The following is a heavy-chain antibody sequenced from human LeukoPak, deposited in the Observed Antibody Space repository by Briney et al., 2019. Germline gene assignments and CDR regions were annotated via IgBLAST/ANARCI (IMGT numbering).Heavy chain of an antibody. CDR3: ARDKPRGDYYGSGSPY. Sequence: ASVKVSCKAFGYTFTSNYMHWVRQAPEQGLEWMGVISPSGGSTTYAQKFQGRVTLTRDMSTSTDYLELSSLRSEDTAVYYCARDKPRGDYYGSGSPYWGQGTLVTVSS. CDR1: GYTFTSNY. D-gene: IGHD3-10*01. CDR2: ISPSGGST. V-gene: IGHV1-46*01. J-gene: IGHJ4*02.